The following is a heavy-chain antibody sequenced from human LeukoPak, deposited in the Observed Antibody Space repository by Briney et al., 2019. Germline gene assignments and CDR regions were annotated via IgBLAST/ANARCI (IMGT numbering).Heavy chain of an antibody. J-gene: IGHJ4*02. D-gene: IGHD3-10*01. V-gene: IGHV4-59*01. CDR2: IYYSGST. Sequence: SETLSLTCTVSDGSISSYYWSWIRQPPGKGLEWIGYIYYSGSTNYNPSLKSRVTISVDTSKNQFSLKLSSVTAADTAVYYCASEAMVRGAFDYWGQGTLVTVSS. CDR1: DGSISSYY. CDR3: ASEAMVRGAFDY.